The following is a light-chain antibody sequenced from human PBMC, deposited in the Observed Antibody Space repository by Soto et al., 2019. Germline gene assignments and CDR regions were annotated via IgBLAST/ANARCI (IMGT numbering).Light chain of an antibody. CDR3: HSRA. CDR1: QTISRW. CDR2: DAS. J-gene: IGKJ5*01. V-gene: IGKV1-5*01. Sequence: DIQLTQTPSTLSASVGDEVTITCRASQTISRWLAWYQQKPGRAPKLLIYDASTLESGVPSRFSGSGSDTEFILTISRLQPDDFATYFCHSRAFGQGTRL.